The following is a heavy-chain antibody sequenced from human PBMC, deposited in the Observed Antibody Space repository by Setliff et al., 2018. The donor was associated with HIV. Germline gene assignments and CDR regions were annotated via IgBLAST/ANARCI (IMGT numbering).Heavy chain of an antibody. J-gene: IGHJ4*02. D-gene: IGHD3-3*01. CDR3: ARGGGFWSGQLDY. CDR2: IYYTGIT. Sequence: SETLSLTCTVSGGSFRNYFYYWALIRQPAGKGLEWIGYIYYTGITTYNPSLKSRVTMPIDTPKNQFSLKLSSVTAADTAVYFCARGGGFWSGQLDYWGQGTLVTVSS. V-gene: IGHV4-61*10. CDR1: GGSFRNYFYY.